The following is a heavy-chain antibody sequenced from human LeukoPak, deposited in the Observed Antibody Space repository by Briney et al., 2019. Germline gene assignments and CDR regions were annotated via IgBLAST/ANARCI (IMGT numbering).Heavy chain of an antibody. D-gene: IGHD3-22*01. CDR3: ARVPPDSSGYYVYYFDY. Sequence: ASVKVSCKASGYTFTSYGISWVRQAPGQGLEWMGWISTYNGNTNYARKLQGRVTMTTDTSTGTAYMGLRSLRSDDTAVYYCARVPPDSSGYYVYYFDYWGQGTLVTVSS. CDR1: GYTFTSYG. J-gene: IGHJ4*02. CDR2: ISTYNGNT. V-gene: IGHV1-18*01.